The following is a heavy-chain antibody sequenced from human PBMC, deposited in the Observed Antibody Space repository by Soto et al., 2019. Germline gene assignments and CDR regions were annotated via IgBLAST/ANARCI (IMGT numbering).Heavy chain of an antibody. J-gene: IGHJ6*02. Sequence: AAVKVSCKTSGNTIHWVRQAPGQGLEWMGRINVGNGKTKYSEKFQGRVTFTRDSSASTAYLELSSLRSEDSAVYYCAGETPRSLSQGLVTYYYYVMDVWGQGTPVTVSS. CDR3: AGETPRSLSQGLVTYYYYVMDV. V-gene: IGHV1-3*01. CDR2: INVGNGKT. D-gene: IGHD2-15*01. CDR1: GNTI.